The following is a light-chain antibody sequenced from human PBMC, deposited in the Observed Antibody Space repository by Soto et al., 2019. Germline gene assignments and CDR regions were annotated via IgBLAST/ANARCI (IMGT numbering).Light chain of an antibody. CDR2: GNS. CDR1: SSNIGAGYD. J-gene: IGLJ2*01. CDR3: QSYDSSLSAVV. V-gene: IGLV1-40*01. Sequence: QSVLTQPPSVSGAPGQRVTISCTGSSSNIGAGYDVHWYQQLPGTAPKLLIYGNSNRPSGVPDRFSCSKSGTSASLATTGLQAEDEADYYRQSYDSSLSAVVFGGGTKLTVL.